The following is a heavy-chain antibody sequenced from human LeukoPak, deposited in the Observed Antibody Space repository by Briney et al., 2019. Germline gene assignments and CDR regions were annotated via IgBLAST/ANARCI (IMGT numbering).Heavy chain of an antibody. D-gene: IGHD3-10*01. V-gene: IGHV4-59*01. J-gene: IGHJ5*02. CDR2: IYYSGST. CDR1: GDSIDNFY. CDR3: ARERSMVRGMSWFDP. Sequence: SETLSLTCIVSGDSIDNFYWSWIRQPPGKGLEWIGYIYYSGSTNYNPSLKSRVTISLDTSKNQFSLKLSSVTAADTAVYYCARERSMVRGMSWFDPWGQGTLVIVSS.